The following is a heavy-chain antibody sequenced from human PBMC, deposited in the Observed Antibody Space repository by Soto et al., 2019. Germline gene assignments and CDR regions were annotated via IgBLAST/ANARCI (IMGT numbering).Heavy chain of an antibody. D-gene: IGHD2-2*01. CDR1: GGSISSYY. CDR2: IYTSGST. CDR3: ARDGSDIVVVPAGVHYYYYGMDV. V-gene: IGHV4-4*07. Sequence: QVQLQESGPGLVKPSETLSLTCTVSGGSISSYYWSWIRQPAGKGLEWIGRIYTSGSTNYNPSLKSRVTMSVDTSKNQFSLKLSSVTAADTAVYYCARDGSDIVVVPAGVHYYYYGMDVWGQGTTVTVSS. J-gene: IGHJ6*02.